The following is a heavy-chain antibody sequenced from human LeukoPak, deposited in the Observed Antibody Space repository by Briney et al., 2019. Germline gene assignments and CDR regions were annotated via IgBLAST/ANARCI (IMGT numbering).Heavy chain of an antibody. J-gene: IGHJ4*02. Sequence: GGSLRLSCAASGFTFSTYSMHWVRQAPGKGLEWVSVIYSGGSTYYADSVKGRFTISRDNSKNSLYLQMNSLRDEDTAVYYCARDNDWAFHYWGQGTLVTVSS. CDR2: IYSGGST. V-gene: IGHV3-66*01. CDR3: ARDNDWAFHY. D-gene: IGHD3-9*01. CDR1: GFTFSTYS.